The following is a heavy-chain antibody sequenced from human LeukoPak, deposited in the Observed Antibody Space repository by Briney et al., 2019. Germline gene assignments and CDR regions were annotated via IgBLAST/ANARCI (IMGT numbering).Heavy chain of an antibody. CDR3: ARAGASNTGWYRGFSWFDP. D-gene: IGHD6-19*01. CDR1: GGSIRTYY. J-gene: IGHJ5*02. CDR2: IYYSGST. Sequence: SETLSLTCTVSGGSIRTYYWSWIRQPPGKGLEWIGFIYYSGSTKYNPSLKSRVTISVDTSKNQFSLKLSSVTAADTAVYYCARAGASNTGWYRGFSWFDPWGQGTLVTVSS. V-gene: IGHV4-59*01.